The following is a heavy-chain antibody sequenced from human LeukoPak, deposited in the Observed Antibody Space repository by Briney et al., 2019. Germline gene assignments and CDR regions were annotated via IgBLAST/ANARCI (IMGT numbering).Heavy chain of an antibody. J-gene: IGHJ6*02. CDR2: MNPNSGNT. CDR3: ARVKKGSGYDEEGYYYGMDV. D-gene: IGHD5-12*01. Sequence: GASVKVSCKASGYTFTSYDINWVRQATGQGLEWMGWMNPNSGNTGYAQKFQGRVTMTRNTSISTAYMELSSLRSEDTAVYYCARVKKGSGYDEEGYYYGMDVWGQGTTVTVSS. CDR1: GYTFTSYD. V-gene: IGHV1-8*01.